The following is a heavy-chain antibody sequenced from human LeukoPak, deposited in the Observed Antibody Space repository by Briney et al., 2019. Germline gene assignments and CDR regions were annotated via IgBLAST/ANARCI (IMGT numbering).Heavy chain of an antibody. J-gene: IGHJ4*02. D-gene: IGHD1-26*01. V-gene: IGHV4-39*01. CDR2: IYYSGTT. CDR3: ARAEEWELLDY. Sequence: SETLSLTCTVSGASISSSSYYWGWIRQPPGKGLEWIGSIYYSGTTYYNPSLKSRVTISVDTSKNQFSLKLSPVTAADTAVYYCARAEEWELLDYWGQGTLVTVSS. CDR1: GASISSSSYY.